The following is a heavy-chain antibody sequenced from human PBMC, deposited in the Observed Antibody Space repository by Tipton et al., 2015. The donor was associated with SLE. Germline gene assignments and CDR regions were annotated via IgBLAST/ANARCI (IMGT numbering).Heavy chain of an antibody. CDR1: GGSISSSSYY. V-gene: IGHV4-39*07. CDR2: IYYSGST. CDR3: ARDSSGYNYYYMDV. J-gene: IGHJ6*03. D-gene: IGHD5-12*01. Sequence: TLSLTCTVSGGSISSSSYYWGWIRQPPGKGLEWIGSIYYSGSTYYNPSLKSRVTISVDTSKNQFSLKLSSVTAADTAVYYCARDSSGYNYYYMDVWGKGTTVTVSS.